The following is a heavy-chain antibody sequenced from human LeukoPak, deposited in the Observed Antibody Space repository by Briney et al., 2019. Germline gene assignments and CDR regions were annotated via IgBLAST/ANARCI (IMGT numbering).Heavy chain of an antibody. J-gene: IGHJ4*02. Sequence: GGSLGLSCAASGFTFSSYAMSWVRQAPGKGLEWVSAISGSGGSTYYADSVKGRFTISRDNSKNTLYLQMNSLRAEDTAVYYCARAYYYDSSGYWGDYFDYWGQGTLVTVSS. CDR1: GFTFSSYA. D-gene: IGHD3-22*01. CDR3: ARAYYYDSSGYWGDYFDY. CDR2: ISGSGGST. V-gene: IGHV3-23*01.